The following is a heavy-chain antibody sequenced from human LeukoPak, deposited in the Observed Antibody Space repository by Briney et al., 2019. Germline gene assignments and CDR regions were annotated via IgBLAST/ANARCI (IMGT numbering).Heavy chain of an antibody. Sequence: PSETLSLTCTVSGGSISSSSYYWGWIRQPPGKGLEWIGSIYYSGSTYYNPSLKSRVTISVDTSKNQFPLKLSSVTAADTAVYYCARQGYCSGGSCPRNAEYFQHWGQGTLVTVSS. CDR3: ARQGYCSGGSCPRNAEYFQH. V-gene: IGHV4-39*01. J-gene: IGHJ1*01. D-gene: IGHD2-15*01. CDR2: IYYSGST. CDR1: GGSISSSSYY.